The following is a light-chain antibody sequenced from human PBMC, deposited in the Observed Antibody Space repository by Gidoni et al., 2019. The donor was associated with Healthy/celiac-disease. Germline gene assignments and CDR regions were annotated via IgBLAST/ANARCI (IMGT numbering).Light chain of an antibody. Sequence: QSVLTQPPSVSAAPGPKVTISCSGSSSNIGNNYVSWYQQLPGTAPKLLIYDNNKRPSGIPDRFSGSKSGTSATRGITGLQTGDEADYYCGTWDSSLNAWVFGGGTKLTV. CDR2: DNN. CDR3: GTWDSSLNAWV. V-gene: IGLV1-51*01. CDR1: SSNIGNNY. J-gene: IGLJ3*02.